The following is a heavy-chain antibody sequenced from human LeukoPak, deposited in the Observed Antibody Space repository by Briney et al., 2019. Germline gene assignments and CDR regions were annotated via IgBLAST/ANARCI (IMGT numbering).Heavy chain of an antibody. Sequence: KSSETLSHTCTVSGGSISNYYWSWIRQPPGKGLEWIGYIDYSGSAKYYPYLKSRRTISVDSSKNQVCLKLSSVSAADTAMYYCARHIGKWGWDYWGQGTLVTGSS. V-gene: IGHV4-59*08. J-gene: IGHJ4*02. D-gene: IGHD7-27*01. CDR3: ARHIGKWGWDY. CDR2: IDYSGSA. CDR1: GGSISNYY.